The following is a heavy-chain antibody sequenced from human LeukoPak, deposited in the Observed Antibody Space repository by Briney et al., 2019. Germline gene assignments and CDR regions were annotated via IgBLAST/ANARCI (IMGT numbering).Heavy chain of an antibody. CDR3: AHLDGYSSGWVY. CDR1: GGTFSSYA. Sequence: SVKVSCKASGGTFSSYAISWVRQAPGQGLEWMGGIIPIFGTANYAQKFQGRVTITADESTSTAYMELSSLRSEDTAVYYCAHLDGYSSGWVYWGQGTLVTVSS. D-gene: IGHD6-19*01. V-gene: IGHV1-69*13. J-gene: IGHJ4*02. CDR2: IIPIFGTA.